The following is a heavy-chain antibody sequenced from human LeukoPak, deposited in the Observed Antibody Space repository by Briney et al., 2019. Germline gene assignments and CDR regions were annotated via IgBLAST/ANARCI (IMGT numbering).Heavy chain of an antibody. CDR1: GGSISSSSYY. D-gene: IGHD1-26*01. V-gene: IGHV4-39*01. Sequence: SETLSLTCTVSGGSISSSSYYWGWIRQPPGEGLEWIGSIYHTGSTYYNPSLKSRVTISVDTSKSQFSLKLSSVTAADTAMYYCARLSVGAADYWGQGTLVTVSS. CDR3: ARLSVGAADY. CDR2: IYHTGST. J-gene: IGHJ4*02.